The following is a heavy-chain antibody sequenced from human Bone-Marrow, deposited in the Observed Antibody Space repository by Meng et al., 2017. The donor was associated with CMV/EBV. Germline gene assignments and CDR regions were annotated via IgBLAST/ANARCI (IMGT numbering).Heavy chain of an antibody. CDR3: ARVYIWGNYRLDY. CDR1: GSSIYSGSYY. J-gene: IGHJ4*02. V-gene: IGHV4-31*02. CDR2: ISYSATT. D-gene: IGHD3-16*02. Sequence: VSGSSIYSGSYYWSWVRQQPGKGLEWIGYISYSATTYYNLSLKSRVTRSVDTSKNQFSLKLSSVTATDTAVYFCARVYIWGNYRLDYWGQGALVTVSS.